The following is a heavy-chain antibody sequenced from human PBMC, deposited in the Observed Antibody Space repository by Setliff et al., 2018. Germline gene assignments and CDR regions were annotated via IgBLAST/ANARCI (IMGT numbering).Heavy chain of an antibody. CDR2: IYHDGNP. Sequence: SGTLSLTCAVSGVSVNSLTWWSWVRQTPGKGLEWIGFIYHDGNPKFNPSVNYNPSLKSRVTMSIDKSKNQFSLNLRSVTAADTAVYYCTRGGERYHTANWGQGLLVTVSS. J-gene: IGHJ4*02. CDR1: GVSVNSLTW. CDR3: TRGGERYHTAN. V-gene: IGHV4-28*03. D-gene: IGHD2-2*01.